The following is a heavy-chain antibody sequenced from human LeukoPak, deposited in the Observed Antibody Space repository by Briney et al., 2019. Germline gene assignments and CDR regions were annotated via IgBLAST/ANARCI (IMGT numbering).Heavy chain of an antibody. V-gene: IGHV1-69-2*01. J-gene: IGHJ4*02. CDR2: VDPEDGET. CDR1: GYTFTDYY. D-gene: IGHD2-15*01. CDR3: ATKSPSYIVSEWPRPLDY. Sequence: GASVKISCKASGYTFTDYYMHWVQQAPGKGLEWMGRVDPEDGETIYAEKFQGRVTITADTSTDTAYMELSSPRSEDTAVYYCATKSPSYIVSEWPRPLDYWGQGTLVTVSS.